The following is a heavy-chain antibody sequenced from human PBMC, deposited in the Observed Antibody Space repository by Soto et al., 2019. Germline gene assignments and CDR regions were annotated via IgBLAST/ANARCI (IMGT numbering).Heavy chain of an antibody. Sequence: PSETLSITCACYARSISSGGYSWSWIRHPPGKGLGWIGSSYHSGGTYYNRSLKSQVTISVERGKNELSLTLSSVTAADRSSCYCARVPDRWGQVTLVTVSS. V-gene: IGHV4-30-2*01. CDR2: SYHSGGT. CDR1: ARSISSGGYS. D-gene: IGHD2-2*01. J-gene: IGHJ5*02. CDR3: ARVPDR.